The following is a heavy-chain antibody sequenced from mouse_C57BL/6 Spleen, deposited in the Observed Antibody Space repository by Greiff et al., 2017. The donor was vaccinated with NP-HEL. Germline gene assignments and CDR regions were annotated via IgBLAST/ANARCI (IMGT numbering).Heavy chain of an antibody. Sequence: QVHVKQPGAELVRPGSSVKLSCKASGYTFTSYWMHWVKQRPIQGLEWIGNIDPSDSETHYNQKFKDKATLTVDKSSSTAYMQLSSLTSEDSAVYYCARGGDYYAHFDYWGQGTTLTVSS. CDR1: GYTFTSYW. J-gene: IGHJ2*01. CDR3: ARGGDYYAHFDY. CDR2: IDPSDSET. V-gene: IGHV1-52*01. D-gene: IGHD2-1*01.